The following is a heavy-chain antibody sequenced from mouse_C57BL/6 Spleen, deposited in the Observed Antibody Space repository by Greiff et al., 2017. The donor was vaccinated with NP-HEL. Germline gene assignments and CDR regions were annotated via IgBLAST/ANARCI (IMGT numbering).Heavy chain of an antibody. CDR3: AHIYGGCAY. V-gene: IGHV1-82*01. CDR2: IYPGDGDT. D-gene: IGHD1-1*01. Sequence: QVQLQQSGPELVKPGASVKISCKASGYAFSSSWMNWVKQRPGKGLEWIGRIYPGDGDTNYNGKFKGKATLTADKSSSTAYMQLSSLTSEDSAVYFCAHIYGGCAYWGQGTLVTVSA. CDR1: GYAFSSSW. J-gene: IGHJ3*01.